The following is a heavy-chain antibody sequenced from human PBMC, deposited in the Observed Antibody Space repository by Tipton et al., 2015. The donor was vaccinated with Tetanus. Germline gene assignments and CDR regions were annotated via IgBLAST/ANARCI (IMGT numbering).Heavy chain of an antibody. D-gene: IGHD1-26*01. CDR1: GFIFNRDW. CDR3: VRYSGSNGCVY. Sequence: GSLRLSCAASGFIFNRDWMTWVRQAPGKGLEWVANIRPDGSEKYYVDSVKGRFTISRDNAKNSLYLQMNSLRAEDTAFYYCVRYSGSNGCVYWGQGTLVTVSS. J-gene: IGHJ4*02. CDR2: IRPDGSEK. V-gene: IGHV3-7*01.